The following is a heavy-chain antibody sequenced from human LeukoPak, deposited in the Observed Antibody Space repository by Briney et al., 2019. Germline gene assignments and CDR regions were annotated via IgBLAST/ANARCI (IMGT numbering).Heavy chain of an antibody. D-gene: IGHD1-26*01. CDR3: ARVMRERHHFDS. V-gene: IGHV1-69*08. Sequence: SVTVSCKVSGASLTIHIMDWLRQAPGQGLEWMGLINPALKTSNYAQKFQGRVTITAEESTNTAYMELTSLTSDDTAVYYCARVMRERHHFDSWGQGTLVIVSS. CDR1: GASLTIHI. J-gene: IGHJ4*02. CDR2: INPALKTS.